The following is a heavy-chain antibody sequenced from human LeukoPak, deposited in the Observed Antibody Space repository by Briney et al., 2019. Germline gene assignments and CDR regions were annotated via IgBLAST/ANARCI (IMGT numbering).Heavy chain of an antibody. D-gene: IGHD5-18*01. CDR3: ARDRGETRYSYGYLHWFDP. CDR2: INPSGGST. V-gene: IGHV1-46*01. J-gene: IGHJ5*02. CDR1: GYTFTSYY. Sequence: ASVKVSCKASGYTFTSYYMHWVRQAPGQGLEWMGIINPSGGSTSYAQKFQGRVTMTRDTSTSTVYMELSSLRSEDTAVYYCARDRGETRYSYGYLHWFDPWGQGTLVTVSS.